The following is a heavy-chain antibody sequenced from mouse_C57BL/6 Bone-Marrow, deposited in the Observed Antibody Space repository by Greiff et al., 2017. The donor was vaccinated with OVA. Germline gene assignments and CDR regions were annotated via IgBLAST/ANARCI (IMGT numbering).Heavy chain of an antibody. J-gene: IGHJ2*01. CDR1: GYTFTDYN. CDR3: ATWRPIYYGNDGPADY. CDR2: INPNNGGT. D-gene: IGHD2-2*01. V-gene: IGHV1-22*01. Sequence: EVQLQQSGPELVKPGASVKMSCKASGYTFTDYNMHWVKQSHGKSLEWIGYINPNNGGTSYNQKFKGKATLTVDKSSSTAYMELRSLTSEDSAVYDGATWRPIYYGNDGPADYWGKGTTLTVSS.